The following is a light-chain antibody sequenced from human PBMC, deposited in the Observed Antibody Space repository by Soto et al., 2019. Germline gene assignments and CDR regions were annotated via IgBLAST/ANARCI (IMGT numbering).Light chain of an antibody. Sequence: EIVMTQSPATLSVSPGERATLSCRASQSVDSNLAWYQQKTGQPPRLLIYDASTRATGIPARISGSGSGTEFTLTISSLQSEDFAVYYCQQYNNWRTFGQGTKVDIK. J-gene: IGKJ1*01. CDR1: QSVDSN. V-gene: IGKV3-15*01. CDR2: DAS. CDR3: QQYNNWRT.